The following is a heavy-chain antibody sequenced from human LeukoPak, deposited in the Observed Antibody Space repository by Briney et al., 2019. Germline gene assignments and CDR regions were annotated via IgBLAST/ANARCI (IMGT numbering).Heavy chain of an antibody. V-gene: IGHV1-24*01. CDR1: GYTLTELS. J-gene: IGHJ5*02. D-gene: IGHD1/OR15-1a*01. CDR2: FAPEDGET. Sequence: ASVKVSWKASGYTLTELSMHWVRQAPGKGLEWMGGFAPEDGETIYAQKFQGRVTMTEDTFTDTAYTELSSLRSEDTAVYYCARDVGITGTIRNWFDPWGQGTLVTVSS. CDR3: ARDVGITGTIRNWFDP.